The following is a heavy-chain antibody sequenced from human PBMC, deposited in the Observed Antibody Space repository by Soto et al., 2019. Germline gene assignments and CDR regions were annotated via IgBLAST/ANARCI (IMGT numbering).Heavy chain of an antibody. CDR1: GFTFSSYA. J-gene: IGHJ4*02. CDR2: ITGSGGST. CDR3: AKGRFGELFQFDY. V-gene: IGHV3-23*01. D-gene: IGHD3-10*01. Sequence: GSLRLSCAASGFTFSSYAMSWVRQAPGKGLEWVSTITGSGGSTYYADSVKGRFTISRDNSKNTLYLQMSSLRAEDTAVYYCAKGRFGELFQFDYWGQGTLVTSPQ.